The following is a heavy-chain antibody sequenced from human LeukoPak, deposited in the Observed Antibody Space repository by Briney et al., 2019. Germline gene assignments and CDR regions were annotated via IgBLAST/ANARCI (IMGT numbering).Heavy chain of an antibody. CDR3: IPDLPFDS. CDR2: IRSKTYGGTT. J-gene: IGHJ4*02. D-gene: IGHD1-14*01. CDR1: GFTFGDYG. V-gene: IGHV3-49*04. Sequence: GGSLRLSCIVSGFTFGDYGMSWVRQAPGKGLEWVGFIRSKTYGGTTDYAASVKGRFTISRDDSSSILYLHMNSLKTEDTALYYCIPDLPFDSWGQGTLVTVSS.